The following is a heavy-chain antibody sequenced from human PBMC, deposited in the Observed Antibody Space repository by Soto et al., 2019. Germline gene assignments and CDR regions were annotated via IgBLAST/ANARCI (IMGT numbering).Heavy chain of an antibody. CDR1: GGSFSGYY. D-gene: IGHD6-19*01. CDR2: INHSGST. V-gene: IGHV4-34*01. CDR3: ARVTGWYFPDY. Sequence: SETLSLTCAVYGGSFSGYYWSWIRQPPGKGLEWIGEINHSGSTNYNPSLKSRVTISVDTSKNQFSLKLSSVTAADTAVYYCARVTGWYFPDYWGQGTLVTVSS. J-gene: IGHJ4*02.